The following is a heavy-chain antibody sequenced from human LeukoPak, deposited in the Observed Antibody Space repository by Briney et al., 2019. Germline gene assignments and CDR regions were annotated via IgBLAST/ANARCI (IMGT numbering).Heavy chain of an antibody. Sequence: GGSLRLSRAASGFTFSTYWMSWVRRAPGKGLEWLAVIKYDGTEKYYVDSVKGRYTIARDNAKNSVYLQVNSLRVEDTAVYFCARDSLYGSAWPSMKAWYFDFWGRGTQVTVSS. CDR2: IKYDGTEK. V-gene: IGHV3-7*01. D-gene: IGHD6-19*01. J-gene: IGHJ2*01. CDR3: ARDSLYGSAWPSMKAWYFDF. CDR1: GFTFSTYW.